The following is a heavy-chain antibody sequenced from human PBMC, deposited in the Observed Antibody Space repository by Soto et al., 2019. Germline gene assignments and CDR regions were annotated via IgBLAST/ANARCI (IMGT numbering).Heavy chain of an antibody. CDR2: IIPIFGTA. CDR3: ARDGQYCSSTSCYHYYYGMDV. Sequence: QVQLVQSGAEVKKPGSSVKVSCKASGGTFSSYAISWVRQAPGQGLEWMGGIIPIFGTANYAQKFQGRVTITADESTSTAYMELSSLRSEDTAVYYCARDGQYCSSTSCYHYYYGMDVWGQGTTVTVSS. CDR1: GGTFSSYA. V-gene: IGHV1-69*01. D-gene: IGHD2-2*01. J-gene: IGHJ6*02.